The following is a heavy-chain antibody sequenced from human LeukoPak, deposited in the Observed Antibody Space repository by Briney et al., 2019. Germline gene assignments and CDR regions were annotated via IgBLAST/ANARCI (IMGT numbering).Heavy chain of an antibody. D-gene: IGHD6-13*01. CDR2: ISGSGGSA. J-gene: IGHJ3*02. Sequence: GGSLRLSCAASGFTFSNYSMNWIRQAPGKGLEWVSAISGSGGSAYYADSVKGRFTISRDNSKNTLYLQMNSLRAEDTAVYYCARRIAAAGGAFDIWGQGTMVTVSS. CDR1: GFTFSNYS. CDR3: ARRIAAAGGAFDI. V-gene: IGHV3-23*01.